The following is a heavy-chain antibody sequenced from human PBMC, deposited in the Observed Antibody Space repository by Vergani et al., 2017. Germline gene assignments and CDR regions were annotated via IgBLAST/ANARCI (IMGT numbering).Heavy chain of an antibody. CDR2: IGVGSGNT. Sequence: QMQLVQSGPEVKKPGTSLNLSSTPSGFTFPSSPLQSVRHARGQLLDCVGWIGVGSGNTNYAQKFQERVTITRDMSTSTAYMELSSLRSEDTAVYYCAAVGDSGWFADYWGQGTLVTVSS. J-gene: IGHJ4*02. V-gene: IGHV1-58*01. CDR1: GFTFPSSP. D-gene: IGHD6-19*01. CDR3: AAVGDSGWFADY.